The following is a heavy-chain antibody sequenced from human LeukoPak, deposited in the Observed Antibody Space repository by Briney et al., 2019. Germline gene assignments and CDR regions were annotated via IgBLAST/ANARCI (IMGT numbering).Heavy chain of an antibody. CDR2: IWYDGSNE. Sequence: GGSLRLSCAASGFTFSTYGMHWVRQAPGKGLEWVAVIWYDGSNEDYADSVKGRFTIFRDNSKNMVYRQMNSLRAEDTAFYYCAREGGSGRYLGMFDPWGQGTLVTVSS. J-gene: IGHJ5*02. CDR1: GFTFSTYG. D-gene: IGHD3-10*01. CDR3: AREGGSGRYLGMFDP. V-gene: IGHV3-33*01.